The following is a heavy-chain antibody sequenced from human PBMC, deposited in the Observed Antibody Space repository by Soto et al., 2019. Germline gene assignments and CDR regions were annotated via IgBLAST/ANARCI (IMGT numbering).Heavy chain of an antibody. CDR2: IRSKAYGGTT. J-gene: IGHJ3*02. CDR3: TRVRGFLEWYSPNAFDI. Sequence: GGSLRLSCTASGFTFGDYAMSWFRRAPGKGLEWVGFIRSKAYGGTTEYAASVKGRFTISRDDSKSIAYLQMNSLKTEDTAVYYCTRVRGFLEWYSPNAFDIWGQGTMVTVSS. D-gene: IGHD3-3*01. CDR1: GFTFGDYA. V-gene: IGHV3-49*03.